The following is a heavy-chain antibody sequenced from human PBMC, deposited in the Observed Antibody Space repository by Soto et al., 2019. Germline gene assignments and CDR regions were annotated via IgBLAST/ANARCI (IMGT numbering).Heavy chain of an antibody. CDR1: GYSISSYS. J-gene: IGHJ4*02. Sequence: SETLSLTCSVSGYSISSYSWNWIRQTAGRGLEWIGRVSPSGHTQYRSSFETRVTISVDMSTNQFFLELRYVTAADTAVYYCARESGENWSYEAYWGQGTLVTVSS. CDR2: VSPSGHT. D-gene: IGHD1-7*01. CDR3: ARESGENWSYEAY. V-gene: IGHV4-4*07.